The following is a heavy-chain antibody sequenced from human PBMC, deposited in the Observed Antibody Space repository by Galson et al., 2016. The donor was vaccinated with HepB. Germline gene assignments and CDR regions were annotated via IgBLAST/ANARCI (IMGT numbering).Heavy chain of an antibody. CDR1: GFTFSNYA. J-gene: IGHJ5*02. D-gene: IGHD3-3*01. V-gene: IGHV3-23*01. CDR3: AKDNRSGFYSRWFDP. CDR2: ISGSGGSP. Sequence: SLRLSCAASGFTFSNYAMSWVRQAPGKGLEWVSAISGSGGSPYYADPVKGRFTISRDNSKNTLYLQMNSLRVEETALYYCAKDNRSGFYSRWFDPWGQGTLVTVS.